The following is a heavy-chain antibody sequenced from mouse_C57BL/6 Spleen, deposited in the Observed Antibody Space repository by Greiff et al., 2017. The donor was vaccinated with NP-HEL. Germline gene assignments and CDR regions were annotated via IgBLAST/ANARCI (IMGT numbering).Heavy chain of an antibody. Sequence: VQLQQPGAELVRPGSSVKLSCKASGYTFTSYWMHWVKQRPIQGLEWIGNIDPSDSETHYNQKFKDKATLTVDKSSSTAYMQLSSLTSEDSAVYYCARYVATGEFDYWGQGTTLTVSS. CDR2: IDPSDSET. CDR3: ARYVATGEFDY. D-gene: IGHD1-1*01. CDR1: GYTFTSYW. V-gene: IGHV1-52*01. J-gene: IGHJ2*01.